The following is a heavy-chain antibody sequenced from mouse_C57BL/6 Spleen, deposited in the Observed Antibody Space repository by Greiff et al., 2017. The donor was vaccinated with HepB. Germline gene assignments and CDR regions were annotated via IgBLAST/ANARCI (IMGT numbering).Heavy chain of an antibody. CDR2: IYPGDGDT. CDR3: ASKTTVYYFDY. Sequence: QVQLQQSGPELVKPGASVKISCKASGYAFSSSWMNWVKQRPGKGLEWIGRIYPGDGDTNYNGKFKGKATLTADKSSSTAYMQLSSLTSEDSAVYFCASKTTVYYFDYWGQGTTLTVSS. J-gene: IGHJ2*01. V-gene: IGHV1-82*01. D-gene: IGHD1-1*01. CDR1: GYAFSSSW.